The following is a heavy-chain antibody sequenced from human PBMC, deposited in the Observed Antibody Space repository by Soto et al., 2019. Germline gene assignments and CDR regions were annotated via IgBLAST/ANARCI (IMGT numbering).Heavy chain of an antibody. D-gene: IGHD1-1*01. Sequence: DVQLVESGGSLIQPGKSLRLSCAAFGLTISGKKYVAWVSQAPGKGLEWVSALYDVDGSFYADSVTGRFTTSSDSSKTTVYLQMNDLRPDDTAVYYCATWHEREHAFDVWGQGTTVTISS. CDR3: ATWHEREHAFDV. CDR2: LYDVDGS. J-gene: IGHJ3*01. CDR1: GLTISGKKY. V-gene: IGHV3-53*01.